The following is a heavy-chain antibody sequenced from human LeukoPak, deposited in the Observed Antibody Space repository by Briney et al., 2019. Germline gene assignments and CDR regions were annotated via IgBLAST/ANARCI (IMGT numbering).Heavy chain of an antibody. Sequence: PSETLSLTCTVSGGSISSSNYYWGWIRQPPGKGLEWIGSMYFSGSIYYNPSLKSRVTISLDTSKNQFSLKLSSVTAADTAVYYCARQTSENFFDYWGQGTLVTVSS. J-gene: IGHJ4*02. CDR3: ARQTSENFFDY. V-gene: IGHV4-39*07. CDR2: MYFSGSI. CDR1: GGSISSSNYY.